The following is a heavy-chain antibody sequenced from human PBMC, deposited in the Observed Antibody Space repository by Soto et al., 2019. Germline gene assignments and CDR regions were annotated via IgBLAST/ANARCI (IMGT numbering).Heavy chain of an antibody. CDR2: ISGSGGST. J-gene: IGHJ1*01. Sequence: EVQLLESGGGLVQPGGSLRLSCAASGFTFRSYAMSWVRQAPGKGLEWVSAISGSGGSTYYADSVKGRFPISRDNSKNTLYLQMNSLRAEDTAVYYCAKVRLSSSWYQGYFQHWGQGTLVTVSS. V-gene: IGHV3-23*01. CDR3: AKVRLSSSWYQGYFQH. D-gene: IGHD6-13*01. CDR1: GFTFRSYA.